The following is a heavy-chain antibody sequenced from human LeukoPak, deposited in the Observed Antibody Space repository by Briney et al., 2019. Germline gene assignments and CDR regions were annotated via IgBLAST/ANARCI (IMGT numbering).Heavy chain of an antibody. V-gene: IGHV3-30*04. D-gene: IGHD5-18*01. Sequence: GGSLTLSCAASGFTFSSYAMHWVPQAPGKGREWVAVISSDGSNKYYTDSMKGRFTISRDNSKNTLYLQMNNLRGEDTALYYCAKDRGYSYGYVVDYWGQGTLVTVSS. J-gene: IGHJ4*02. CDR3: AKDRGYSYGYVVDY. CDR2: ISSDGSNK. CDR1: GFTFSSYA.